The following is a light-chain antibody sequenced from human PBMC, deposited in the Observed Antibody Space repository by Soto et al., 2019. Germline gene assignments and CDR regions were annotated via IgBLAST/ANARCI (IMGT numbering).Light chain of an antibody. J-gene: IGKJ1*01. CDR2: GAS. Sequence: EMVMTQSPATLSVSPWERATLSCRASQSVSSNLAWYQQKPGQAPRLLIYGASTRATGIPARFSGSGSGAEFTLTISSLQSEDFAVYYCQQYHSTLSWTFGQGTKVDIK. CDR1: QSVSSN. CDR3: QQYHSTLSWT. V-gene: IGKV3-15*01.